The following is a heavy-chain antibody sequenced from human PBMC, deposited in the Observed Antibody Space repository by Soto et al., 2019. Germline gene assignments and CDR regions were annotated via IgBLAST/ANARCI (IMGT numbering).Heavy chain of an antibody. CDR3: ARVTTLKLPYIDY. V-gene: IGHV4-59*01. D-gene: IGHD2-2*02. CDR2: IYYSGST. Sequence: SETLSLTCTVSGGSISSYYWSWIRQPPGKGLEWIGYIYYSGSTNYNPSLKSRVTISVDTSKNQFSLKLSSVTAADTAVYYCARVTTLKLPYIDYWGQGTLVTVSS. J-gene: IGHJ4*02. CDR1: GGSISSYY.